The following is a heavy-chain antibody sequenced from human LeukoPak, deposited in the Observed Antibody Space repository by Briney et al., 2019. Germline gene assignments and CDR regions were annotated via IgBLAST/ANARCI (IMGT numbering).Heavy chain of an antibody. V-gene: IGHV4-30-4*01. Sequence: SETLSLTCTVSGGSISSGDYYWSWIRQPPGKGLEWIGYIYYSGSTYYNPSLKSRVTISVDTSKNQFSLKLSSVTAADTAVYYCAARSWGAHPGIGGQWELPTSAGIYYFDYWGQGTLVTASS. D-gene: IGHD1-26*01. CDR2: IYYSGST. CDR1: GGSISSGDYY. J-gene: IGHJ4*02. CDR3: AARSWGAHPGIGGQWELPTSAGIYYFDY.